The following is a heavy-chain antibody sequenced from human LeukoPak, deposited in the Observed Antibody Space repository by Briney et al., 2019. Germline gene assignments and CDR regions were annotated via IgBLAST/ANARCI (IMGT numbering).Heavy chain of an antibody. Sequence: SVKVSCKASGGTFISYAISWVRQAPGQGLEWMGGIIPIFGTANYSKKFQGRVTITADESTSTAYMEMGRMRAEEAAVYYCASGVVRAAIFLDYFDIWGQGTLVTVSS. V-gene: IGHV1-69*13. CDR2: IIPIFGTA. CDR1: GGTFISYA. D-gene: IGHD2-2*01. CDR3: ASGVVRAAIFLDYFDI. J-gene: IGHJ3*02.